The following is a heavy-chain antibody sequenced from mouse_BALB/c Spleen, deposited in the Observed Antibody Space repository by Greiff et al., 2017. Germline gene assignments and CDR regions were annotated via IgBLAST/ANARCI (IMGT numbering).Heavy chain of an antibody. V-gene: IGHV5-12-1*01. J-gene: IGHJ4*01. CDR2: ISSGGGST. D-gene: IGHD2-1*01. CDR1: GFAFSSYD. CDR3: ARQEDYYGNYYAMDY. Sequence: EVQVVESGGGLVKPGGSLKLSCAASGFAFSSYDMSWVRQTPEKRLEWVAYISSGGGSTYYPDTVKGRFTISRDNAKNTLYLQMSSLKSEDTAMYYCARQEDYYGNYYAMDYWGQGTSVTVSS.